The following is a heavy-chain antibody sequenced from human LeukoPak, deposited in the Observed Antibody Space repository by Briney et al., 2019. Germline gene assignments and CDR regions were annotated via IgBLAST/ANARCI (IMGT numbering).Heavy chain of an antibody. Sequence: SETLSLTCTVSGGSISGYYWSWIRQSPGKGLEWIGYIYNSGSTNYNPSLQSRVTISVDTSKNQVSLNLSSVTAADTAVYYCARYGSGTYPRFDYWGQGTLVTVSS. D-gene: IGHD3-10*01. CDR1: GGSISGYY. J-gene: IGHJ4*02. CDR2: IYNSGST. CDR3: ARYGSGTYPRFDY. V-gene: IGHV4-59*08.